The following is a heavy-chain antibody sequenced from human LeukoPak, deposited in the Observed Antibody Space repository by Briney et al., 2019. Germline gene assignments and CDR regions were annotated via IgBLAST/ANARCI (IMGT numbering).Heavy chain of an antibody. D-gene: IGHD2-15*01. J-gene: IGHJ1*01. CDR3: ARDTPGGFQH. CDR2: IYNSGTT. V-gene: IGHV4-59*01. Sequence: SETLSLTCSVSGASISPSYWSWLRKPPGRGLEWIGYIYNSGTTNYNTSLASRVTISLDTSKNQFSLKLSSVTAADTAVYYCARDTPGGFQHWGQGTLVTVSS. CDR1: GASISPSY.